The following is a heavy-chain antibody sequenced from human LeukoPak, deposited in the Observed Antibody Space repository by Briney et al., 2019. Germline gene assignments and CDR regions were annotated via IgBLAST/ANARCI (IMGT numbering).Heavy chain of an antibody. D-gene: IGHD6-13*01. V-gene: IGHV1-8*01. Sequence: ASVKVSCKASGYTFTSYDINWVRQATGQGLEWMGWMNPNSGNTGYAQKFQGRVTMTRNTSISTAYMELSSLRSEDTAVYYCARVRWYSTATQNYYYMDVWGKGTTVTVSS. J-gene: IGHJ6*03. CDR2: MNPNSGNT. CDR3: ARVRWYSTATQNYYYMDV. CDR1: GYTFTSYD.